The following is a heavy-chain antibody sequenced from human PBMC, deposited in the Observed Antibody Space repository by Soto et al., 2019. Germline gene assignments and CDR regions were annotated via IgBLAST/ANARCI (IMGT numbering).Heavy chain of an antibody. Sequence: PSETLSLTCAVSGGSISSGGYSWSWIRQPPGKGLEWIGYMYHSGSTYYNPSLKSRVTISVDRSKNQFSLKLSSVTAADTAVYYWAMFYCYGSCGYTPGGFDYWGQGTLVTVSS. CDR3: AMFYCYGSCGYTPGGFDY. CDR2: MYHSGST. V-gene: IGHV4-30-2*01. CDR1: GGSISSGGYS. J-gene: IGHJ4*02. D-gene: IGHD3-10*01.